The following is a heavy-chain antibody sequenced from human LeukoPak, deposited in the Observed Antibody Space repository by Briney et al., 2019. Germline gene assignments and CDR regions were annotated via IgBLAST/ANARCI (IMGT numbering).Heavy chain of an antibody. Sequence: GSLRLSCAASGFTFSSYGMHWVRPAPGKGLEWVAVISYDGSNKYYADSVKGRFTISRDNSKNTLYLQMNSLRAEDTAVYYCAKDRSSVAVAGTIDYWGQGTLVTVSS. D-gene: IGHD6-19*01. CDR3: AKDRSSVAVAGTIDY. V-gene: IGHV3-30*18. CDR1: GFTFSSYG. J-gene: IGHJ4*02. CDR2: ISYDGSNK.